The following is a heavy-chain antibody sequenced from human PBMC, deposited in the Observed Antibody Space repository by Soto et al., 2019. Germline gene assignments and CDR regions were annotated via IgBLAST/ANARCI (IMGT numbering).Heavy chain of an antibody. D-gene: IGHD3-3*01. V-gene: IGHV3-23*01. Sequence: DVQLLESGGGLVQPGGSLRLSCAASGFTFSSYVMSWVRQAPGKGLEWVSAISADGVRTYYADSVKGRFTISRDNSKNTLYLQMNSLRADDAAVYYCAKNEGGFGSGSVLDVWGQGTTVTVSS. CDR2: ISADGVRT. CDR1: GFTFSSYV. J-gene: IGHJ6*02. CDR3: AKNEGGFGSGSVLDV.